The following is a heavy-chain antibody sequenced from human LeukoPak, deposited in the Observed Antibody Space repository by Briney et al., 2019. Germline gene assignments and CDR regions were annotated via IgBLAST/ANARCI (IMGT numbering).Heavy chain of an antibody. CDR3: ARDPMVRVVAQISSPFDY. Sequence: ASVKVSCKASGYTFTSYGISWVRQAPGQGLEWMGWFSAYNGNTNYAQKLQGRVTMTTDTSTSTAYMELRSLRSDDTAVYYCARDPMVRVVAQISSPFDYWGQGTLVTVSS. CDR2: FSAYNGNT. D-gene: IGHD3-10*01. CDR1: GYTFTSYG. J-gene: IGHJ4*02. V-gene: IGHV1-18*01.